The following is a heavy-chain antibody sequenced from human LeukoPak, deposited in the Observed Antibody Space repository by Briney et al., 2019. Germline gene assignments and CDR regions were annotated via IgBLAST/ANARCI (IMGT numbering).Heavy chain of an antibody. CDR1: GGSISGFF. CDR3: VRDLELERNRWNYFES. D-gene: IGHD1-1*01. CDR2: IDYSGIT. Sequence: PSETLSLTCTVSGGSISGFFWSWIRQPPGKGLEWLGCIDYSGITQYNPSLKSRVTISVDTSKQQFSLKLSSVTAADTAVYYCVRDLELERNRWNYFESWGQGTLVTVSS. V-gene: IGHV4-59*01. J-gene: IGHJ4*02.